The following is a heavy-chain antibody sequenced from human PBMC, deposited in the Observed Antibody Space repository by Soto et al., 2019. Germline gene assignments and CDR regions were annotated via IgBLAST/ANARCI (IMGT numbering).Heavy chain of an antibody. D-gene: IGHD3-3*01. CDR3: ARSSKRFPVPLNPPSY. CDR2: ISYDGSNK. J-gene: IGHJ4*02. CDR1: GFTFSSYA. V-gene: IGHV3-30-3*01. Sequence: GGSLRLSCAASGFTFSSYAMHWVRQAPGKGLEWVAVISYDGSNKYYADSVKGRFTISRDNSKNTLYLQMNSLRAEDTAVYYCARSSKRFPVPLNPPSYSGQGTPVTVSS.